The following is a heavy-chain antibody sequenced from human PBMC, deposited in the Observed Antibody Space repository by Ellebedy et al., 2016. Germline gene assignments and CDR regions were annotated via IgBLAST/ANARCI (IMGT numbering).Heavy chain of an antibody. Sequence: ASVKVSCXASGYSFTAYYMHWVRQAPGQGLEWMGWINNYNGNTNYAQKVQDRVTMTTDTSTNTAYMELRSLRSDDTAMYYCARGGTPSGLDVWGQGTTVTVSS. J-gene: IGHJ6*02. CDR1: GYSFTAYY. CDR3: ARGGTPSGLDV. D-gene: IGHD1-1*01. V-gene: IGHV1/OR15-2*02. CDR2: INNYNGNT.